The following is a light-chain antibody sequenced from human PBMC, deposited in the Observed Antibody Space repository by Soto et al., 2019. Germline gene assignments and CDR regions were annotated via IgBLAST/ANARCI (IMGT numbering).Light chain of an antibody. CDR1: QSVSSSY. Sequence: EIVLTKSPGTLSLSPGERATLSCRASQSVSSSYLAWYHQKPGQAPRLLIFGASTRATGIPDRFSGSGSGTDFTLTISNLEPEDFAVYYCQQRTNWPGITFGQGTRLE. J-gene: IGKJ5*01. CDR3: QQRTNWPGIT. V-gene: IGKV3D-20*02. CDR2: GAS.